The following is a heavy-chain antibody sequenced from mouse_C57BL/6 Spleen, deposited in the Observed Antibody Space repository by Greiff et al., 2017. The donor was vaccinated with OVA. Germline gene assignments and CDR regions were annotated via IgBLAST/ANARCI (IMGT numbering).Heavy chain of an antibody. CDR2: ISSGGDYI. V-gene: IGHV5-9-1*02. CDR1: GFTFSSYA. Sequence: EVKVEESGEGLVKPGGSLKLSCAASGFTFSSYAMSWVRQTPEKRLEWVAYISSGGDYIYYADTVKGRFTISRDNARNTLYLQMSSLKSEDTAMYYCTRDYGGYYYAMDYWGQGTSVTVSS. J-gene: IGHJ4*01. D-gene: IGHD1-1*02. CDR3: TRDYGGYYYAMDY.